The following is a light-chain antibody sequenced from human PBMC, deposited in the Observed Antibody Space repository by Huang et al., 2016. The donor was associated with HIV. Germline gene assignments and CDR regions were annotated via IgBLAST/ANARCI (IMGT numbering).Light chain of an antibody. V-gene: IGKV2-30*01. CDR3: MQGTHWWA. Sequence: DVVMTPFPLSLPVTFGPPGSISCRSCESLVYSDGNTYVNWFKQRPGQSPRRLIYKVSYRDSGVPERFSGSGSGTDFTLNISRVDDEDVGIYYCMQGTHWWAFGQGTKVEI. J-gene: IGKJ1*01. CDR2: KVS. CDR1: ESLVYSDGNTY.